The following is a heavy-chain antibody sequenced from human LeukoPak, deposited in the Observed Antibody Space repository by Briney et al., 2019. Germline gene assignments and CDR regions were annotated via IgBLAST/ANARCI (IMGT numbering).Heavy chain of an antibody. D-gene: IGHD2-2*01. CDR2: INHSGST. V-gene: IGHV4-34*01. CDR1: GGSISSGGYS. CDR3: ARGGCSSTSCLDY. J-gene: IGHJ4*02. Sequence: SETLSLTCAVSGGSISSGGYSWSWIRQPPGTGLEWIGEINHSGSTNYNPSLKSRVTISVDTSKNQFSLKLSSVTAADTAVYYCARGGCSSTSCLDYWGQGTLVTVSS.